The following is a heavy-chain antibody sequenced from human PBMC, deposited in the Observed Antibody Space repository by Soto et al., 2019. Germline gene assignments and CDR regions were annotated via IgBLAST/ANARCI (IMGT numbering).Heavy chain of an antibody. Sequence: QVQLVQSGAEVKKPGSSVKVSCKASGCTFSSYAISWVRQAPGQGLEWMGGILPSFGTANYAQKFQGRVTITADESTSTAYMELSSLRSEDTAVYYCARFTGGGKPSYYYYGMYVWGQGTTVTVSS. D-gene: IGHD2-8*02. J-gene: IGHJ6*02. CDR3: ARFTGGGKPSYYYYGMYV. V-gene: IGHV1-69*12. CDR2: ILPSFGTA. CDR1: GCTFSSYA.